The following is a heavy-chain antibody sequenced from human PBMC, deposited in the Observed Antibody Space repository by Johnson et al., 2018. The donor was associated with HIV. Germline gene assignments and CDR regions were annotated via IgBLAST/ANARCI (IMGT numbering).Heavy chain of an antibody. CDR2: IKSKTDGGTT. CDR1: GFTFSSYA. J-gene: IGHJ3*02. D-gene: IGHD7-27*01. CDR3: TTDPWGSDAFDI. V-gene: IGHV3-15*01. Sequence: VQLVESGGGVVQPGRSLRLSCAASGFTFSSYAMHWVRQAPGKGLEWVGRIKSKTDGGTTDYAAPVKGRFTISRDDSTNTLYLQMNSLKAEDTAVYYCTTDPWGSDAFDIWGQGTMGTVSS.